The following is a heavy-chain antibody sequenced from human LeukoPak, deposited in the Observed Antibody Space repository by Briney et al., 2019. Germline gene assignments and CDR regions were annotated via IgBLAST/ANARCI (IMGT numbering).Heavy chain of an antibody. CDR3: ARLPYRPFWSGYDGYYFDY. V-gene: IGHV5-51*01. J-gene: IGHJ4*02. D-gene: IGHD3-3*01. CDR2: IYPGDSDT. CDR1: GYSFTSYW. Sequence: GESLKISCKGSGYSFTSYWIGWVRQMPGKGLEWMGIIYPGDSDTRYSPSFQGQVTISADKSISTAYLQWSSLKASDTAMYYCARLPYRPFWSGYDGYYFDYWGQGTLVTVSS.